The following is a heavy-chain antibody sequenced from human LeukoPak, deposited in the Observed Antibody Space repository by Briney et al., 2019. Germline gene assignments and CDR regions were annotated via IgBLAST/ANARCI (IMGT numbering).Heavy chain of an antibody. CDR3: GSCNDSSGYSAY. D-gene: IGHD3-22*01. CDR1: GYTFTDYA. Sequence: ASVRVSCKPSGYTFTDYAINWVRQAPGQGLEYMGWVNTNTGNPTYAQGFTGRFVFSSDSSVSTAYLQITSLKADDSAIYFCGSCNDSSGYSAYWGQGTLVTVSS. CDR2: VNTNTGNP. V-gene: IGHV7-4-1*02. J-gene: IGHJ4*02.